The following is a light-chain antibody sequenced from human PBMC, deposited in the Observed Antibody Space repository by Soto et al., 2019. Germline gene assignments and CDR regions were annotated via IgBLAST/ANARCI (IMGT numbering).Light chain of an antibody. CDR3: QSYDSSLSGSV. Sequence: QSVLTQPPPVSGAPGQRVTISCTGSSSNIGAGYDVHWYQQLPGTAPKLLIYGNSTRPSGVPDRFSGSKSGTSASLAITGLQAEDEADYYCQSYDSSLSGSVFGGGTKVTVL. J-gene: IGLJ3*02. V-gene: IGLV1-40*01. CDR2: GNS. CDR1: SSNIGAGYD.